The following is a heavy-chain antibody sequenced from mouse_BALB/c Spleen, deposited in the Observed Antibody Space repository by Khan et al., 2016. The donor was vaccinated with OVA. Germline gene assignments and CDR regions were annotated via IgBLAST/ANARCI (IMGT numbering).Heavy chain of an antibody. D-gene: IGHD1-2*01. CDR1: GYSITSGYG. CDR3: ARTARIKY. V-gene: IGHV3-2*02. J-gene: IGHJ2*01. Sequence: EVKLLESGPGLVKPSQSLSLTCTVTGYSITSGYGWNWIRQFPGNKLEWMGYISYSGSTNYNPSLKSRISINRDTSKNQFFLQLNYVTTEDTATYYCARTARIKYWGQGTTLTVSS. CDR2: ISYSGST.